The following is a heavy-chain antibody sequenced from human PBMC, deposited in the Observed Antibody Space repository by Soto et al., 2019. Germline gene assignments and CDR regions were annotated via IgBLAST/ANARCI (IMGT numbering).Heavy chain of an antibody. CDR1: GFTFSSYA. J-gene: IGHJ4*02. Sequence: GGSLRLSCAASGFTFSSYAMSWVRQAPGKGLEWVSAISGSGGSTYYADSVKGRFTISRDNSKNTLYLQMNSLRAEDTAVYYCNAIPYCSGGSCYSFDYWGQGTLVTVSS. CDR3: NAIPYCSGGSCYSFDY. CDR2: ISGSGGST. V-gene: IGHV3-23*01. D-gene: IGHD2-15*01.